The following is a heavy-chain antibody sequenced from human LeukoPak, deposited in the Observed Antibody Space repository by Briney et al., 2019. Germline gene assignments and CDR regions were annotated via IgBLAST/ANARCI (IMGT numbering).Heavy chain of an antibody. J-gene: IGHJ4*02. V-gene: IGHV3-30*02. CDR1: GFTFSSYG. CDR3: AREGPGGNPHDY. D-gene: IGHD4-23*01. Sequence: PGGSLRLSCAASGFTFSSYGMHWVRQAPGKGLEWVAFIRFDASNKFYVDSVKGRFTISRDTSKNMLYLQMNSLRPEDTAVYYCAREGPGGNPHDYWGQGTPVAVSS. CDR2: IRFDASNK.